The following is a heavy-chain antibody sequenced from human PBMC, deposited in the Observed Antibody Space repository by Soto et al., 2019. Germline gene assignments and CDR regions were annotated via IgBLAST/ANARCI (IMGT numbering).Heavy chain of an antibody. CDR1: GYTFTGYY. J-gene: IGHJ4*02. V-gene: IGHV1-2*04. CDR2: INPNSGGT. CDR3: AADRTPPYGDYDY. Sequence: ASVKVSCKASGYTFTGYYIHWVRQAPGQGLEWMGWINPNSGGTNYAQKFQGWVTMTRDTSISTAYMELSRLRSDDTAVYYCAADRTPPYGDYDYWGQGTLVTVSS. D-gene: IGHD4-17*01.